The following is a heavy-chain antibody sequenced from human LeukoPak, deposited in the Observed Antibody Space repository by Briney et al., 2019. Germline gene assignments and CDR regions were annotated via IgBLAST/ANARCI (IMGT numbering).Heavy chain of an antibody. CDR1: GFTVSSNY. Sequence: GGSLRLSCAASGFTVSSNYMSWVRQAPGKGLEWVSVIYSGGTSTYYADSVKGRFTISRDNAKNTLYLQLNSLRAEDTAVYYCTRSWNYVLDYWGQGTLVTVSS. CDR2: IYSGGTST. V-gene: IGHV3-66*01. J-gene: IGHJ4*02. CDR3: TRSWNYVLDY. D-gene: IGHD1-7*01.